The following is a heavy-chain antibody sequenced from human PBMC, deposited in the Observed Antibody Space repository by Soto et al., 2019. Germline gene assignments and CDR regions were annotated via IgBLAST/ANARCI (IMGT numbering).Heavy chain of an antibody. CDR2: ISDRGST. Sequence: EVQLLESGGGLVQPGGSLRLSCTASGFTFSTYAMSWVRQAPGKGLEWVSTISDRGSTYYADSVKGRFTISRDNSKSTLYLEMNSLRAEDTAVYYCAKDKGGRYSSRARCLYSFAYGGQGTLDIVSS. V-gene: IGHV3-23*01. CDR1: GFTFSTYA. J-gene: IGHJ4*02. CDR3: AKDKGGRYSSRARCLYSFAY. D-gene: IGHD2-2*01.